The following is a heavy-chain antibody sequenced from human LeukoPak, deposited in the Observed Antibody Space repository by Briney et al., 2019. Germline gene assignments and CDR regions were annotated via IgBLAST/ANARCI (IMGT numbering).Heavy chain of an antibody. CDR2: IYYSGSS. CDR3: ASTYCSGGSCHADY. CDR1: DASISSYY. V-gene: IGHV4-59*01. D-gene: IGHD2-15*01. J-gene: IGHJ4*02. Sequence: NPSETLSLTCTVSDASISSYYWSWIRQPPGKGLEWIGYIYYSGSSNYNPSLKSRVTISVDTPRNRFSLKLSSVTAADTAVYYCASTYCSGGSCHADYWGQGTLVTVSS.